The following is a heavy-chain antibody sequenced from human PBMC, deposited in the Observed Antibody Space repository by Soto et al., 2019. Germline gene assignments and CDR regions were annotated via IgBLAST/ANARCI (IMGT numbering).Heavy chain of an antibody. CDR3: ARDEEYSSSSVNGYFDY. J-gene: IGHJ4*02. CDR2: IWYDGSNK. D-gene: IGHD6-6*01. Sequence: QVQLVESGGGVVQPGRSLRLSCAASGFTFSSYGMHWVRQAPGKGLEWVAVIWYDGSNKYYADSVKGRFTISRDNSKNTLYLQMNSRRAEDTAVSYCARDEEYSSSSVNGYFDYWGQGTLVTVS. CDR1: GFTFSSYG. V-gene: IGHV3-33*01.